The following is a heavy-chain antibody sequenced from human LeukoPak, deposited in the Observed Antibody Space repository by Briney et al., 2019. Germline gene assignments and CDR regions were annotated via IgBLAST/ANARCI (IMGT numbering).Heavy chain of an antibody. CDR3: AATASSGICY. J-gene: IGHJ4*02. V-gene: IGHV1-69*13. CDR2: IIPIFGTA. D-gene: IGHD3-22*01. CDR1: GGTFSSYA. Sequence: ASVKVSCKASGGTFSSYAISWVRQAPGQGLEWMGGIIPIFGTADYAQKFQGRVTITADESTSTAYMELSSLRSEDTAVYYCAATASSGICYWGQGTLVTVSS.